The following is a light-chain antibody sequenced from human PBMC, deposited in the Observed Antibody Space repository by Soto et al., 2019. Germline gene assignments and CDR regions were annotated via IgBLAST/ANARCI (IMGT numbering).Light chain of an antibody. Sequence: QHVLTQSPSASASLGASVKLTCTLSSGHSSYAIAWHQQQPEKGPRYLMKLNSDGSHSKGDGIPDRFSGSSSGAERYLTISSLQSEDEADYYCQTWGTPHVVFGGGTKLTVL. J-gene: IGLJ2*01. CDR3: QTWGTPHVV. CDR1: SGHSSYA. CDR2: LNSDGSH. V-gene: IGLV4-69*01.